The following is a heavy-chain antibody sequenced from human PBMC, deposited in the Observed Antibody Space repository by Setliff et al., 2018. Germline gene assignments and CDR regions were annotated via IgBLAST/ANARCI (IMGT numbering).Heavy chain of an antibody. CDR1: GFTFSSYA. CDR3: ARTLDYDSSGYYPLDY. V-gene: IGHV3-30*02. Sequence: GGSLRLSCAASGFTFSSYAMHWVRQAPGKGLEWVAFIRYDGSNKYYADSVKGRFTISRDNSKNTLDLQMNSLRVEDTAVYYCARTLDYDSSGYYPLDYWGQGTLVTVSS. D-gene: IGHD3-22*01. J-gene: IGHJ4*02. CDR2: IRYDGSNK.